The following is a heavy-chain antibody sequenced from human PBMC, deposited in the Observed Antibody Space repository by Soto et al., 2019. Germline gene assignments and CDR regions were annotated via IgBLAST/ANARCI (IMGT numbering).Heavy chain of an antibody. J-gene: IGHJ6*03. V-gene: IGHV1-46*03. Sequence: ASVKVSCKASGYTFTSYYMHWVRQAPGQGLEWMGIINPSGGSTSCAQKFQGRVTMTRDTSTSTVYMELSSLRSEDTAVYYCARAMTTVTNYYYYYYMDVWGKGTTVTVSS. D-gene: IGHD4-17*01. CDR2: INPSGGST. CDR1: GYTFTSYY. CDR3: ARAMTTVTNYYYYYYMDV.